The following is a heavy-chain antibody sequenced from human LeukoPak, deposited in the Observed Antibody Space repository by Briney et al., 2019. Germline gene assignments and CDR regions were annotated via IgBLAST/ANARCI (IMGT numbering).Heavy chain of an antibody. CDR3: ARLDYYYDSSGYSYYFDY. CDR2: FLYSGST. CDR1: GGSISSSSYY. D-gene: IGHD3-22*01. V-gene: IGHV4-39*01. J-gene: IGHJ4*02. Sequence: PSETLSLTCTVSGGSISSSSYYWGWIHQPPGKGLEWIGSFLYSGSTYYNPSLKSRVTISVDTSKNQFSLKLSSVTAADTAVYYCARLDYYYDSSGYSYYFDYWGQGTLVTVSS.